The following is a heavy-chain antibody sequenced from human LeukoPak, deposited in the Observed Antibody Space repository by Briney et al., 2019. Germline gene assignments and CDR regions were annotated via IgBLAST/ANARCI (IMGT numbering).Heavy chain of an antibody. V-gene: IGHV3-53*01. CDR1: GFTVSANY. CDR2: IYSGGST. CDR3: ARVATPSYWYFDL. J-gene: IGHJ2*01. D-gene: IGHD2-15*01. Sequence: GGSLRLSCAASGFTVSANYMSWVRQAPGKGLEWVSIIYSGGSTYFVDSVKGRFTTSRDNSKNTLYLQMNSLRAEDTAVYYCARVATPSYWYFDLWGRGTLVTVSS.